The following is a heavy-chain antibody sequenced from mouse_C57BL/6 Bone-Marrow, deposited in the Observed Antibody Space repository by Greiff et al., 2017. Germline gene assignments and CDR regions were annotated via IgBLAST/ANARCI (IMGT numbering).Heavy chain of an antibody. Sequence: VQRVESGAELVKPGASVKLSCKASGYTFTSYWMHWVKQRPGQGLEWIGMIHPNSGSTNYNEKFKSKATLTVDKSSSTAYMQLSSLTSEDSAVYYCAAERWLPLSAMDYWGQGTSVTVSS. CDR1: GYTFTSYW. V-gene: IGHV1-64*01. J-gene: IGHJ4*01. CDR2: IHPNSGST. CDR3: AAERWLPLSAMDY. D-gene: IGHD2-3*01.